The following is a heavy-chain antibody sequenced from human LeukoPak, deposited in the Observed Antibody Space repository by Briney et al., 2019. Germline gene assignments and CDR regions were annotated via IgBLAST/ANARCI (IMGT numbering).Heavy chain of an antibody. Sequence: ASVKVSCKASGYTFTGYYMHWVRQAPGQGLEWMGWINPNSGGTNYAQKFQGRVTMTRDTSISTAYMELSRLRSDDTAVYYCARGALSNYYDSSGYYYGGTIDYWGQGTLVTVSS. D-gene: IGHD3-22*01. CDR1: GYTFTGYY. CDR2: INPNSGGT. J-gene: IGHJ4*02. CDR3: ARGALSNYYDSSGYYYGGTIDY. V-gene: IGHV1-2*02.